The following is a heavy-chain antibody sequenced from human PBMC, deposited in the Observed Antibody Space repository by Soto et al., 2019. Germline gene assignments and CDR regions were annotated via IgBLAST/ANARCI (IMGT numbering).Heavy chain of an antibody. J-gene: IGHJ3*01. CDR3: TRLGGWDAFDF. CDR1: GFAFSGSA. D-gene: IGHD3-3*01. V-gene: IGHV3-73*01. Sequence: EVQLVESGGGLVQPGGSPKLSCAASGFAFSGSAMHWVRQASGRGLEWIGRIRSKSNSYTTSYAASLKGRFTVSRDESKNTAYLHVNSLKTEDTAVYYCTRLGGWDAFDFWGQGTMVTVSS. CDR2: IRSKSNSYTT.